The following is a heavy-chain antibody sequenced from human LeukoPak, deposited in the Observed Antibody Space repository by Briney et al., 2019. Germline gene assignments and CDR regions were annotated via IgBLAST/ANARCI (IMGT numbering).Heavy chain of an antibody. J-gene: IGHJ6*02. CDR3: ARDGPYYYGSGLYYYGMDV. Sequence: SVKVSCKASGGTFSSYAISWVRQAPGQGLEWMGRIIPILGIANYAQKFQGRVTITADKSTSTAYMELSSLRSEDTAVYYCARDGPYYYGSGLYYYGMDVWGQGTTVTVSS. V-gene: IGHV1-69*04. CDR1: GGTFSSYA. CDR2: IIPILGIA. D-gene: IGHD3-10*01.